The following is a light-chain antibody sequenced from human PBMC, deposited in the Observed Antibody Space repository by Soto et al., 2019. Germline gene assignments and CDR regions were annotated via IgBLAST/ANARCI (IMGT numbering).Light chain of an antibody. CDR3: SSYTSSSIPYV. CDR2: EVS. CDR1: SSDVGGYNY. J-gene: IGLJ1*01. V-gene: IGLV2-14*01. Sequence: ALTQPASVSGSPGQSITISCTGTSSDVGGYNYVSWYQQHPGKAPKLMIYEVSNRPSGVSNRFSGSKSGNTASLTISGLQAEDEADYYCSSYTSSSIPYVFGTGTKLTVL.